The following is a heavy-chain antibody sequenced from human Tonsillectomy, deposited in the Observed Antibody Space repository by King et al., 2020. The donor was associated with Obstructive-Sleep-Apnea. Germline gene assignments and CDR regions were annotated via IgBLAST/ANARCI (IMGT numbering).Heavy chain of an antibody. CDR3: ARVLTDWYYFDY. J-gene: IGHJ4*02. D-gene: IGHD3-9*01. V-gene: IGHV3-48*04. Sequence: VQLVESGGGLVQPGGSLRLSCAASGFTFSSYSMNWVRQAPGKGLEWVSYISISSSTIHYADSVKGRITISRDNAKNSLYLQMNSLRAEDTAVYYCARVLTDWYYFDYWGQGTLVTVSS. CDR2: ISISSSTI. CDR1: GFTFSSYS.